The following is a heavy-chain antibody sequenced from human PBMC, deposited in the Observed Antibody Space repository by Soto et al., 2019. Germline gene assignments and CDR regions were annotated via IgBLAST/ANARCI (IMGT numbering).Heavy chain of an antibody. CDR1: GGSISSGDYY. V-gene: IGHV4-30-4*01. J-gene: IGHJ6*02. Sequence: SETLSLTCTVSGGSISSGDYYWSWIRQPPGKGLEWIGYIYYSGSTYYNPSLKSRVTISVDTSKNQFSLKLSSVTAADTAVYYCARGVVPAAIRRGGGVYYYYGMDVWGQGTTVTVSS. D-gene: IGHD2-2*02. CDR3: ARGVVPAAIRRGGGVYYYYGMDV. CDR2: IYYSGST.